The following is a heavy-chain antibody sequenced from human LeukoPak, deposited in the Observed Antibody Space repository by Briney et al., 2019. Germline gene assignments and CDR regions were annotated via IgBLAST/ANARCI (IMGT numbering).Heavy chain of an antibody. V-gene: IGHV4-34*01. CDR1: GGTLNSFY. Sequence: SETLSLTCTVSGGTLNSFYWSWIRQPPGKGLEWIGEINHSGSTNYNPSLKSRVTISVDTSKNQFSLKLSSVTAADTAVYYCARGHWNYFDYWGQGTLVTVSS. J-gene: IGHJ4*02. D-gene: IGHD1-1*01. CDR2: INHSGST. CDR3: ARGHWNYFDY.